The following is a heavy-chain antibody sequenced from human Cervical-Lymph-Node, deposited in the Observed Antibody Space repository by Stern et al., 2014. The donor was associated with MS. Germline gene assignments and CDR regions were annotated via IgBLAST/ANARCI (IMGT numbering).Heavy chain of an antibody. J-gene: IGHJ5*02. CDR3: ALSGGSFGTFAP. Sequence: VQLWESGAEVKKPGASVKVSCKASGSTFTSYDINWVLQAPGQGLEWMVWMNPDSGITGYAQKFQGRVTMTRNPSISTAYMELSSLRSEDTAVYYCALSGGSFGTFAPWGPGTLVTVSS. V-gene: IGHV1-8*01. CDR2: MNPDSGIT. D-gene: IGHD2-15*01. CDR1: GSTFTSYD.